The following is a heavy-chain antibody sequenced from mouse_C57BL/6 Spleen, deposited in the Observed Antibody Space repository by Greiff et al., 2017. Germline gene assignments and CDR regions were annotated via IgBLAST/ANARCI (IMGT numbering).Heavy chain of an antibody. CDR2: ISSGGSYT. V-gene: IGHV5-6*02. D-gene: IGHD4-1*01. CDR3: ARRGPLTFDY. Sequence: EVKLVESGGDLVKPGGSLKLSCAASRFTFSSYGMSWVRQTPDKRLEWVATISSGGSYTYYPDSVKGRFTISRDNAKNTLYLQMSSLKSEDTAMYYCARRGPLTFDYWGQGTTLTVSS. J-gene: IGHJ2*01. CDR1: RFTFSSYG.